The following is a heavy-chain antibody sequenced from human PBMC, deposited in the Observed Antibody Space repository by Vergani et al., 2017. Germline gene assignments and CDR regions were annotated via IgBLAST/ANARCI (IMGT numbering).Heavy chain of an antibody. CDR2: ISSSSSTI. J-gene: IGHJ4*02. CDR1: GFTFSSYS. Sequence: EVQLVESGGGLVQPGGSLRLSCAASGFTFSSYSMNWVRQAPGKGLEWVSYISSSSSTIYYAYSVKGRFTISRDNAKNSLYLQMNSLRDEDTAVYYCASRYCSSTSCYFYWGQGTLVTVSS. D-gene: IGHD2-2*01. CDR3: ASRYCSSTSCYFY. V-gene: IGHV3-48*02.